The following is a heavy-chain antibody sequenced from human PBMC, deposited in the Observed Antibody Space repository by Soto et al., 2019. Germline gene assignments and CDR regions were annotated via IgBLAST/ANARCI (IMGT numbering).Heavy chain of an antibody. Sequence: AASVKVSCKASGYTFTSYGISWVRQAPGQGLEWMGWISAYNGNTNYAQKLQGRVTMTTDTSTSTAYMELRSLRSDDTAVYYCARDPGIQLWAYYYYYGMDVWGQGTTVTVSS. V-gene: IGHV1-18*01. CDR3: ARDPGIQLWAYYYYYGMDV. D-gene: IGHD5-18*01. J-gene: IGHJ6*02. CDR1: GYTFTSYG. CDR2: ISAYNGNT.